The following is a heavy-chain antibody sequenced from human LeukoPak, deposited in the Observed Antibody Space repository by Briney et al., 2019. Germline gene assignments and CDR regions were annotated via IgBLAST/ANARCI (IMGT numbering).Heavy chain of an antibody. Sequence: ASVKVSCKASGYTFTGCYMHWVRQAPGQGLEWMGWINPNSGGTNYAQKFQGRVTMTRDTSISTAYMELSRLRSDDTAVYYCARVLAAAGRGFDYWGQGTLVTVSS. CDR2: INPNSGGT. D-gene: IGHD6-13*01. J-gene: IGHJ4*02. CDR3: ARVLAAAGRGFDY. V-gene: IGHV1-2*02. CDR1: GYTFTGCY.